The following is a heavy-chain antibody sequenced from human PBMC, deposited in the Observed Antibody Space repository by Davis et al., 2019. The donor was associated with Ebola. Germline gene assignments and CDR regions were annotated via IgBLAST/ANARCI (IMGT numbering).Heavy chain of an antibody. CDR2: NNWNGGST. CDR3: ARGQVVLDY. Sequence: GESLKISCVASGFTFDDYGMSWVRQAPGKGLEWVSGNNWNGGSTGYADSVKGRFTISRDNAKTSLYLQMNSLRAEDTALYYCARGQVVLDYWGQGTLVTVSS. D-gene: IGHD2-15*01. V-gene: IGHV3-20*04. J-gene: IGHJ4*02. CDR1: GFTFDDYG.